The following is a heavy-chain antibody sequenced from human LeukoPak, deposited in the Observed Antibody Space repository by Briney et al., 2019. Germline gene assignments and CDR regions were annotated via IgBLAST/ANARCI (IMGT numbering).Heavy chain of an antibody. V-gene: IGHV4-4*02. D-gene: IGHD3-9*01. J-gene: IGHJ4*02. CDR2: VFHSGST. CDR1: GGSINSSTW. CDR3: ASGGLVSRYLDH. Sequence: PSGTLSLTCAVSGGSINSSTWWTWVRLPPGKGLEWIGEVFHSGSTNLNPSLKSRLILSVDESKHEFSLKLTSVTAADTAVYYCASGGLVSRYLDHWGQGTLVTVSS.